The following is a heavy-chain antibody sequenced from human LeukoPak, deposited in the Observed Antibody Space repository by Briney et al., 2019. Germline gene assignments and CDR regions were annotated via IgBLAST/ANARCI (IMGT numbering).Heavy chain of an antibody. CDR1: GYTFTGYY. J-gene: IGHJ3*02. CDR2: INPNSGGA. D-gene: IGHD2-15*01. Sequence: ASVKVSCKASGYTFTGYYMHWVRQAPGQGLEWMGRINPNSGGANYAQKFQGRVTMTRDTSISTAYMELSRLRSDDTAVYYCARPASPGYCSGSSCHRRVENAFDIWGQGTMVTVSS. CDR3: ARPASPGYCSGSSCHRRVENAFDI. V-gene: IGHV1-2*06.